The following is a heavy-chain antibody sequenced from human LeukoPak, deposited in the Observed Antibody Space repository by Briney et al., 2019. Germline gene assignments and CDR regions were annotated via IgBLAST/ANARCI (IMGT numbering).Heavy chain of an antibody. V-gene: IGHV4-39*01. Sequence: TASETLSLTCTVSGGSISSSSYYWGWIRQPPGKGLEWIGSIYYSGSTHYNPSLKSRVTISVDTSKNQFSLKLSSVTAADTAVYYCARLWGEDYYMDVWGKGTTVTISS. CDR3: ARLWGEDYYMDV. D-gene: IGHD3-10*01. CDR1: GGSISSSSYY. J-gene: IGHJ6*03. CDR2: IYYSGST.